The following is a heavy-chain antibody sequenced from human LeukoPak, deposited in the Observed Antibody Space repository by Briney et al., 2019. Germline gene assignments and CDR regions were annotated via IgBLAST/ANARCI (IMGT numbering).Heavy chain of an antibody. V-gene: IGHV4-4*07. CDR2: IYTSGST. CDR1: GGSISSYY. D-gene: IGHD3-10*01. Sequence: SETLSLTCTVSGGSISSYYWSWIRQPAGKGLEWIGRIYTSGSTNYNPSLKSRVTISVDTSKNQFSLKLSSVTAADTAVYYCAGAARGVPQYYFDYWGQGTLVTVSS. J-gene: IGHJ4*02. CDR3: AGAARGVPQYYFDY.